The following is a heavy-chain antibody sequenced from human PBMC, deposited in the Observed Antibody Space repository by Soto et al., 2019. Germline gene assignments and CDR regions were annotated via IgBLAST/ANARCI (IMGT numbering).Heavy chain of an antibody. CDR2: ISYDGSNK. D-gene: IGHD6-13*01. CDR3: AKDWGIAADGYFDY. CDR1: GFTFSSYG. Sequence: QVQLVESGGGVVQPGRSLRLSCAASGFTFSSYGMHWVRQAPGKGLEWVAVISYDGSNKYYADSVKGRFTISRDNSKNTLYLQMNSLRAEDTAVYYCAKDWGIAADGYFDYWGQGTLVTVSS. J-gene: IGHJ4*02. V-gene: IGHV3-30*18.